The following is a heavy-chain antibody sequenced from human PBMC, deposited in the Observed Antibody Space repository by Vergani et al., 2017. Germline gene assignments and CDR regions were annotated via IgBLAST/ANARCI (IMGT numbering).Heavy chain of an antibody. Sequence: VQLLESGGGVVQPGGSLRLSCAASGFTFSSYGMHWVRQAPGKGLEWVAFIRYDGSNKYYADSVKGRFTISRDNSKNTLYLQMNSLRAEDTAVYYCANLWFGELSGDYFDYWGQGTLVTVSS. V-gene: IGHV3-30*02. CDR1: GFTFSSYG. D-gene: IGHD3-10*01. CDR3: ANLWFGELSGDYFDY. J-gene: IGHJ4*02. CDR2: IRYDGSNK.